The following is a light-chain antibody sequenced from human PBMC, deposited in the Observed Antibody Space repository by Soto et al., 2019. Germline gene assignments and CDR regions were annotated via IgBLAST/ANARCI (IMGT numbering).Light chain of an antibody. V-gene: IGKV3-20*01. CDR1: QSVTSDY. J-gene: IGKJ2*01. CDR3: QQYSRS. CDR2: ATS. Sequence: EVVLTQSPGTLSLSPGERATLSCRASQSVTSDYLAWYQQKAGQSPRLLIYATSTRATGIPDRFSGSGSGTEFTLTISRLEPEDVEVYYWQQYSRSFGQGTRLEIK.